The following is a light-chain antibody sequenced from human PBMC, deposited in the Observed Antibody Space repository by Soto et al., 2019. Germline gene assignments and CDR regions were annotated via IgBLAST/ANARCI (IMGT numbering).Light chain of an antibody. CDR3: SSYTSDNRDYV. CDR2: EVN. Sequence: TQPASVSGSPGQSITISCTGTSSDVGAYTSVSWYQHHPGKAPKVIIYEVNKRPSGISNRFSGSKSVNTASLTISGLQPDDEAHYYCSSYTSDNRDYVFGTGTKVTVL. CDR1: SSDVGAYTS. J-gene: IGLJ1*01. V-gene: IGLV2-14*01.